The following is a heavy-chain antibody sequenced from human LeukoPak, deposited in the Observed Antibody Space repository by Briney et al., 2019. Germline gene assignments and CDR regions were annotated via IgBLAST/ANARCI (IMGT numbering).Heavy chain of an antibody. J-gene: IGHJ6*03. Sequence: SLTLSCAASGFTFDDYAMHWVRQPPGKGLEWVSGISWNSSTIGYADSVKRRFTISRDNAKNSLYQQMNSLRAEDTALYYCEKGGGYSYGYYYYYMDFWGKGTTVTISS. CDR2: ISWNSSTI. V-gene: IGHV3-9*01. CDR3: EKGGGYSYGYYYYYMDF. CDR1: GFTFDDYA. D-gene: IGHD5-18*01.